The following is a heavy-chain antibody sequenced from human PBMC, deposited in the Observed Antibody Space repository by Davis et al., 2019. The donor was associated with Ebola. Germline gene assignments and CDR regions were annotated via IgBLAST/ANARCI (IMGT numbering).Heavy chain of an antibody. V-gene: IGHV4-39*07. CDR2: IYYSGST. J-gene: IGHJ5*02. CDR1: GGSVSSPTHY. Sequence: PSETLSLTCTVSGGSVSSPTHYWGWIRQPPEKGLEWIATIYYSGSTYFNPSLKSRVTISLDTSKNQFSLNLKSLTAADTAVYYCVSNSSSSPWFDPLGRGTLVAVSS. CDR3: VSNSSSSPWFDP. D-gene: IGHD6-6*01.